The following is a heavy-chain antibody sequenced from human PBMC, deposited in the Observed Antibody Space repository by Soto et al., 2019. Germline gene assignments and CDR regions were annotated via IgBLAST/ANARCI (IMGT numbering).Heavy chain of an antibody. Sequence: GGSLRLSCAASGFTVSSNYMSWVRQAPGKGLEWVSVIYSGGSTYYADSVKGRFTISRDNSKNTLYLQMNSLRAEDTAVYYCARSLDHYYGSGSYGSWARVGVAFDIWGQGTMVTVSS. CDR2: IYSGGST. CDR1: GFTVSSNY. CDR3: ARSLDHYYGSGSYGSWARVGVAFDI. V-gene: IGHV3-53*01. D-gene: IGHD3-10*01. J-gene: IGHJ3*02.